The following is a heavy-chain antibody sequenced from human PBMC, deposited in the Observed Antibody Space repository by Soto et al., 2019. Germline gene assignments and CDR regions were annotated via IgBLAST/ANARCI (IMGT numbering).Heavy chain of an antibody. CDR1: GGSISSGGYY. D-gene: IGHD4-17*01. V-gene: IGHV4-31*03. Sequence: SETLSLTCTVSGGSISSGGYYWSWIRQHPGKGLEWIGYIYYSGSTYYNPSLKSRVTISVDTSKNQFSLKLSSVTAADTAVYYCARSAGGDYVFFSSPFVFDYWGQGTLVTVSS. CDR3: ARSAGGDYVFFSSPFVFDY. J-gene: IGHJ4*02. CDR2: IYYSGST.